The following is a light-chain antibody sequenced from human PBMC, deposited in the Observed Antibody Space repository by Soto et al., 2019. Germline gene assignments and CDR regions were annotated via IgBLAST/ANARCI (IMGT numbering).Light chain of an antibody. CDR2: EVT. CDR3: SSYTTRLTLYV. Sequence: QSVLTQPASVSGSPGQSITISCTGTSRDVGGFNYVSWYQQHPGKAPKLMIYEVTNRPSGVSNRFSGSKSDNTAFLTISGLQAEDEADYSCSSYTTRLTLYVFGTGIKVT. J-gene: IGLJ1*01. CDR1: SRDVGGFNY. V-gene: IGLV2-14*01.